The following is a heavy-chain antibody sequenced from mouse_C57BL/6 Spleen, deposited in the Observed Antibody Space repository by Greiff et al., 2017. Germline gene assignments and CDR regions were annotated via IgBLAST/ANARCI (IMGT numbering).Heavy chain of an antibody. CDR2: IYPGDGDT. CDR3: ASRGGSSPHWYFDV. J-gene: IGHJ1*03. D-gene: IGHD1-1*01. CDR1: GYAFRSYW. V-gene: IGHV1-80*01. Sequence: QVQLQQSGAELVKPGASVKISCKASGYAFRSYWMNWVKQRPGKGLEWIGQIYPGDGDTNYNGKFKGKATLTADKSSSTAYMQLSSLTSEDSAVYFCASRGGSSPHWYFDVWGTGTTVTVSS.